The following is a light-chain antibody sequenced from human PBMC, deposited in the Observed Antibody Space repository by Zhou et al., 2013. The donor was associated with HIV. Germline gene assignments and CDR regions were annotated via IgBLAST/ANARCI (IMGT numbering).Light chain of an antibody. CDR3: QRLHNSSFIS. J-gene: IGKJ5*01. V-gene: IGKV1-9*01. CDR2: AAS. CDR1: QGTGNY. Sequence: DIQLTQSTAFLSASVGDTVTITCRASQGTGNYVAWYQQKPGTAPKLLIFAASILQSGVPSRFSGSGSGTRFTLTINSLQPEDFATYYCQRLHNSSFISFGQGTRLDFK.